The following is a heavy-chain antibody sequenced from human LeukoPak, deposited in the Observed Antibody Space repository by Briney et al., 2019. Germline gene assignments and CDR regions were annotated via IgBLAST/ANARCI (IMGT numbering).Heavy chain of an antibody. CDR2: IDSGNGNT. V-gene: IGHV1-3*01. Sequence: GASVKVSCKASGYTFTSYVIHWMCQAPGQRPEWMGWIDSGNGNTKYSQKFQGRVTITRDTSASTAYMELSSLRSEDTAVYYCASSRYSSGWYPGYWGQGTLVTVSS. CDR1: GYTFTSYV. J-gene: IGHJ4*02. CDR3: ASSRYSSGWYPGY. D-gene: IGHD6-19*01.